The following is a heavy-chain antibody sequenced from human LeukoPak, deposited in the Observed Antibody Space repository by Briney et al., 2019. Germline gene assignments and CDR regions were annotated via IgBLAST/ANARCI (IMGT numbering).Heavy chain of an antibody. CDR1: GFTFDDYA. CDR2: ISWNSGSI. D-gene: IGHD4-11*01. J-gene: IGHJ4*02. V-gene: IGHV3-9*01. CDR3: AKEGKDYDY. Sequence: SLRLSCAASGFTFDDYAMHWVRQAPGKGLEWVSGISWNSGSIGYADSVKGRFTISRDNAKNSLYLQMNSLRAEDTALYYCAKEGKDYDYWGQGTLVTVSS.